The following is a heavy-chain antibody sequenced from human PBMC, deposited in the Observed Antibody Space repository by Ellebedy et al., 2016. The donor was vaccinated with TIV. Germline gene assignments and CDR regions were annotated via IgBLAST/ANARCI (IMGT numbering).Heavy chain of an antibody. CDR1: GGSIDISHW. CDR3: ARRNSGLY. D-gene: IGHD6-19*01. V-gene: IGHV4-4*02. J-gene: IGHJ4*02. CDR2: IYHSGTI. Sequence: MPSETLSLTCAVSGGSIDISHWWTWVRQPPGKGLEWIGEIYHSGTIYYNPSLKSRVTISVDKSKKQFSLNLTSVTAADTAVYYCARRNSGLYWGQGALVTVSS.